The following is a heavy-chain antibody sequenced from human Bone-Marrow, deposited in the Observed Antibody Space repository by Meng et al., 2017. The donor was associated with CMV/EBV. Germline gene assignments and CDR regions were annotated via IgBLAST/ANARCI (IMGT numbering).Heavy chain of an antibody. CDR1: GGSFSGYY. J-gene: IGHJ5*02. V-gene: IGHV4-34*01. CDR2: INHSGNT. CDR3: ATVGLGMNWFDP. Sequence: QVQPQRWGAELFKHSGALSLVGAVYGGSFSGYYWSWIRQPLGKGLEWIAEINHSGNTNYNPSLKSRVTISVDTSKNQFSLKLSSVTAADTAVYYCATVGLGMNWFDPWGQGTLVTVSS.